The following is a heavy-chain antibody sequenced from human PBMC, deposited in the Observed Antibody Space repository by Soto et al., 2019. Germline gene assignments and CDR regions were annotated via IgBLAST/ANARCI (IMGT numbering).Heavy chain of an antibody. Sequence: EVQLVESGGGLVQPGGPLRLSCAASGFSFDSYWMHWVRQAPGQGPMWVSRIDYDGTTTNYADSVKGRFTISRDNATSTLYLQMNSLRPEDTAVYYCTRGPRASSGGTGAYWGKGTLGTVSS. D-gene: IGHD2-2*01. V-gene: IGHV3-74*01. CDR2: IDYDGTTT. J-gene: IGHJ1*01. CDR3: TRGPRASSGGTGAY. CDR1: GFSFDSYW.